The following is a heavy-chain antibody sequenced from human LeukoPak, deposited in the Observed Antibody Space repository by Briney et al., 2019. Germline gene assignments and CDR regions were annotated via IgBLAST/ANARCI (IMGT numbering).Heavy chain of an antibody. Sequence: GGSLRHSFAASGFTFSSYSMNGVRQAPGKGLEWVSSISSRSSYIYYADSVKGRFTISRDNAKNSLYLQMNSLRAEDTAVYYCARGSRSHGEYYFYYWGQGTLVTVSS. V-gene: IGHV3-21*01. CDR3: ARGSRSHGEYYFYY. D-gene: IGHD2/OR15-2a*01. CDR1: GFTFSSYS. CDR2: ISSRSSYI. J-gene: IGHJ4*02.